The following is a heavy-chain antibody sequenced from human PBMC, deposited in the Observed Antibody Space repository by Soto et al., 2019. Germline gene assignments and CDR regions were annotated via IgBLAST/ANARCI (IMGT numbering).Heavy chain of an antibody. V-gene: IGHV1-24*01. D-gene: IGHD6-13*01. J-gene: IGHJ4*02. CDR3: AIEVGSSNHFEL. CDR2: YDLEKGET. Sequence: RASVEVSFKVSGYMLTELSIHLCLHSPLEGLELMGGYDLEKGETIYAQKFQGRVTMTEDSPADTPYMQLRSLRSEDTAVYYCAIEVGSSNHFELWGQGPMVNVSS. CDR1: GYMLTELS.